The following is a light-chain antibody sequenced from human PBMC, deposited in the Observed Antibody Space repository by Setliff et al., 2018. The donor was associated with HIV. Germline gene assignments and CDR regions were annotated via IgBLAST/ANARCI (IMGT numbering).Light chain of an antibody. V-gene: IGLV2-14*01. CDR3: SSYTSTSTLCV. CDR1: SSDVGAYDF. J-gene: IGLJ1*01. CDR2: EVT. Sequence: QSVLTQPASVSGSPGQSITLSCTGTSSDVGAYDFVSWYQHHPGKAPKLIIYEVTNRPSGVSNRFSGSKSGNTASLTISGLQAEDEADYYCSSYTSTSTLCVFGTGTKVTVL.